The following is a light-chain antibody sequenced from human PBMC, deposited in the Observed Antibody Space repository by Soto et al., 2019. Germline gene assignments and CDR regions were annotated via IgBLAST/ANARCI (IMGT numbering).Light chain of an antibody. J-gene: IGLJ3*02. CDR2: EVG. CDR1: SSDVGGYNY. V-gene: IGLV2-14*01. Sequence: QSALTQPASVSGSPGQSITISCTGTSSDVGGYNYVSWYQQHPGTAPKLMIYEVGNRPSGVSNRFSGSKSGNTASLTISGLQAEDEADYYCSSFTSTSTLVVFGGGTKLTVL. CDR3: SSFTSTSTLVV.